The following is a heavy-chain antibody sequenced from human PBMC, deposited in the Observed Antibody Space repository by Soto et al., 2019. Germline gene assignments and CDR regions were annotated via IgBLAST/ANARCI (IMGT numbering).Heavy chain of an antibody. Sequence: QVQLVESGGGVVQPGRSLRLSCAASGFAFSRYGMHWVRQAPDKGLEWVAVIWYDGTDNYYADSVKGRFTISRDNSRNTLYLQVDNLRVDDTAVYYCATDRSSSLHAMDVWGQGTTVTVSS. CDR2: IWYDGTDN. CDR1: GFAFSRYG. CDR3: ATDRSSSLHAMDV. D-gene: IGHD6-13*01. J-gene: IGHJ6*02. V-gene: IGHV3-33*01.